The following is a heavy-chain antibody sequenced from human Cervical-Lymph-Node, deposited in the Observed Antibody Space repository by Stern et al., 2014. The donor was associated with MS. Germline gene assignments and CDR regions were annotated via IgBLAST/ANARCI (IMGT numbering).Heavy chain of an antibody. Sequence: VQLEESGAEVKKPGASVKVSCTASGYTLTDYYMHWVRQAPGQGLEWMGWINPNSGGSNYAQKFQGRVTMTRDTSISTAYMELSSLRSDDTAIYYCARNRALYSNTFDFDYWGQGTLVTVSS. V-gene: IGHV1-2*02. CDR1: GYTLTDYY. D-gene: IGHD6-13*01. J-gene: IGHJ4*02. CDR2: INPNSGGS. CDR3: ARNRALYSNTFDFDY.